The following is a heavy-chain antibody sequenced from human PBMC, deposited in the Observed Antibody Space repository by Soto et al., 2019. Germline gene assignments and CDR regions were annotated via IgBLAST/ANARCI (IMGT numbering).Heavy chain of an antibody. J-gene: IGHJ4*02. D-gene: IGHD5-12*01. CDR1: GFTFADYT. CDR2: IRNKAYGGTT. Sequence: EVQLVESGGGLVQPGRSLRLSCTTSGFTFADYTLSWFRQAPGKGLEWLGFIRNKAYGGTTEYAASVKGRFSISRDDSKRIAYLQMNSLKTEDTAVYYCTRDGGYSGYPPPAFWGQGTLVIVSS. CDR3: TRDGGYSGYPPPAF. V-gene: IGHV3-49*03.